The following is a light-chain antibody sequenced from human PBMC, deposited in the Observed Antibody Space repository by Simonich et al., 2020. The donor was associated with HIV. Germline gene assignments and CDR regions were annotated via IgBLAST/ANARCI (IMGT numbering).Light chain of an antibody. Sequence: EIVMTQSPATLSVSPGERATLSCRASQSVSSNLTWYQQKPGKAPRLLIYGASTRATGIPARFSGSGSGTEFTLTISSMQSEDFADYYCQQYNNWPITFGQGTRLEIK. CDR2: GAS. J-gene: IGKJ5*01. V-gene: IGKV3-15*01. CDR3: QQYNNWPIT. CDR1: QSVSSN.